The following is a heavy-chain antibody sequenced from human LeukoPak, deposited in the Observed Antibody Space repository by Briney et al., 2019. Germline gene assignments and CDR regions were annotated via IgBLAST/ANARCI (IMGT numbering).Heavy chain of an antibody. D-gene: IGHD6-6*01. V-gene: IGHV4-59*01. CDR3: ARGLEYSSPDIYYFDY. CDR2: IYYSGST. CDR1: GGSFSGYY. Sequence: SETLSLTCAVYGGSFSGYYWSGIRQPPGKGLEWIGYIYYSGSTNYNPSLKSRVTISVDTSKNQFSLKLSSVTAADTAVYYCARGLEYSSPDIYYFDYWGQGTLVTVSS. J-gene: IGHJ4*02.